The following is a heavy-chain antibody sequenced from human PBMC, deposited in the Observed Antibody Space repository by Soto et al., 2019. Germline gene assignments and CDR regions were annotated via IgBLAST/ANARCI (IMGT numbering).Heavy chain of an antibody. CDR3: AKGDLLWDPFDL. V-gene: IGHV3-23*01. J-gene: IGHJ4*02. CDR1: GLPFSNYA. D-gene: IGHD3-16*01. Sequence: GALRLSCAASGLPFSNYAMTWVRQAPGKGLEWVSIISASGYSAYYGGAVKGRFTTSRDNSRSTLYLQMNGLRAEDTAVYYCAKGDLLWDPFDLWGQGTLVTVSS. CDR2: ISASGYSA.